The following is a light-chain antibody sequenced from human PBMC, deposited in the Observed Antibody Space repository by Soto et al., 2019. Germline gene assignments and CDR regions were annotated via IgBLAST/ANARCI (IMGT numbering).Light chain of an antibody. CDR1: ALSNQY. CDR2: KDS. V-gene: IGLV3-25*03. CDR3: QSTVDSGTYPI. J-gene: IGLJ2*01. Sequence: SYELTQTPSVSVSPGQTARITCSGDALSNQYGYWYQQKPGQAPVLVIYKDSERPSGIPERFSGSGSGTTVTLTISGVQAEDEADYHRQSTVDSGTYPIFGGGTKLTV.